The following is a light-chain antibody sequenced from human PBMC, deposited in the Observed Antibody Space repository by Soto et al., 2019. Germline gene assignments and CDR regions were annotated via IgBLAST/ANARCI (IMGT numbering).Light chain of an antibody. V-gene: IGLV2-14*03. J-gene: IGLJ1*01. Sequence: QSALTQPSSMSGSPGQSITISCTGTSSDIGAYEHVSWYQQRPGRAPKVLIYDVRIRPSEVSNRFSASKSAYTASLTISALQAEDEADYYCSSFTTTYFYVFGPGTKLTVL. CDR1: SSDIGAYEH. CDR3: SSFTTTYFYV. CDR2: DVR.